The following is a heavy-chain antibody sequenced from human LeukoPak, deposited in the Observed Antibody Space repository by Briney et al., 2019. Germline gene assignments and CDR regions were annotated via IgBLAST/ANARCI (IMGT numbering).Heavy chain of an antibody. CDR3: ARGGRGSAAVVAPRSFDI. D-gene: IGHD3-22*01. Sequence: GGSLRLSCAASGFTVSSNYMSWVRQAPGKGLEWVSVIYSGGSTYYADSVKGRFIISRDISKNTLYLQMNSLRAEDSALYYCARGGRGSAAVVAPRSFDIWGQGTMVTVSS. V-gene: IGHV3-53*01. J-gene: IGHJ3*02. CDR1: GFTVSSNY. CDR2: IYSGGST.